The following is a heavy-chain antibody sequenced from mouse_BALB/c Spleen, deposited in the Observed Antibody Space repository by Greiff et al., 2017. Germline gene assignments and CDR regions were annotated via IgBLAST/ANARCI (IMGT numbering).Heavy chain of an antibody. V-gene: IGHV3-2*02. CDR3: ARGYRYDYWYFDV. D-gene: IGHD2-14*01. CDR1: GYSITSDYA. CDR2: ISYSGST. Sequence: EVKLQESGPGLVKPSQSLSLTCTVTGYSITSDYAWNWIRQFPGNKLEWMGYISYSGSTSYNPSLKSRISITRDTSKNLFFLQLNSVTTEDTATYYCARGYRYDYWYFDVWGAGTTVTVSS. J-gene: IGHJ1*01.